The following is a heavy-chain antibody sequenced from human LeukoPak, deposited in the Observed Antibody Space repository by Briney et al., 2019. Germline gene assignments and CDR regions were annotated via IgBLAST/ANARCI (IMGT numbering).Heavy chain of an antibody. V-gene: IGHV4-38-2*02. J-gene: IGHJ4*02. CDR2: IYYSGST. Sequence: SETLSLTCTVSDYYISSGYYWGWIRQPPGKGLEWIGSIYYSGSTYYNPSLKSRVTISVDTSKNQLSLKLSSVTAAGTAVYYCARAVPPGYSSSWYLAFDYWGQGTLVTVSS. CDR1: DYYISSGYY. CDR3: ARAVPPGYSSSWYLAFDY. D-gene: IGHD6-13*01.